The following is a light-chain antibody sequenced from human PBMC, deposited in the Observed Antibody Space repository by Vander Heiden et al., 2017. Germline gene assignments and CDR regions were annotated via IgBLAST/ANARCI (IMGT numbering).Light chain of an antibody. J-gene: IGKJ5*01. CDR2: AAP. CDR3: QQYHSYPPT. V-gene: IGKV1-16*01. Sequence: DTQMTPSPSSLSAYLCARVTITCRASRDISTYLACFQQKPGKAQKFLIYAAPNLQSGVPSRFSGSGSGTDFTLTISNVQPEDFATYYCQQYHSYPPTFGQGTRLDI. CDR1: RDISTY.